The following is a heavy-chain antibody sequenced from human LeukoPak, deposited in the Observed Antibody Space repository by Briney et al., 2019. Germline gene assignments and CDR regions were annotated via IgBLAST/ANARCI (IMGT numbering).Heavy chain of an antibody. CDR3: ARDQDYFYYMDV. Sequence: GGSLRLSCAASGFTFGSYWMHWVRQVPGKGLVWVSRINSDGSSTSYADSVKGRFTISRDNAKNTLYLQMNSLRAEDTAVYYCARDQDYFYYMDVWGKGTTVTVSS. V-gene: IGHV3-74*01. CDR2: INSDGSST. CDR1: GFTFGSYW. J-gene: IGHJ6*03.